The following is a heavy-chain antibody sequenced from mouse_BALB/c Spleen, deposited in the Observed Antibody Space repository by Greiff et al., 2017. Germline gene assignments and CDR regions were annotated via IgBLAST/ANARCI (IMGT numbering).Heavy chain of an antibody. Sequence: DVQLQESGPGLVKPSQSLSLTCTVTGYSITSDYAWNWIRQFPGNKLEWMGYISYSGSTSYNPSLKSRISITRDTSKNQFFLQLNSVTTEDTATYYCARDYGSPGWFAYWGQGTLVTVSA. CDR1: GYSITSDYA. CDR2: ISYSGST. V-gene: IGHV3-2*02. CDR3: ARDYGSPGWFAY. J-gene: IGHJ3*01. D-gene: IGHD1-1*01.